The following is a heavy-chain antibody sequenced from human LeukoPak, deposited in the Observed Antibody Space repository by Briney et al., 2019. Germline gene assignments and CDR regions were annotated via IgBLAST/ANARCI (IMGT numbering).Heavy chain of an antibody. CDR1: GFSFSSYS. CDR2: ISFSSGTI. CDR3: ARDTHYYGSGSPAFDF. D-gene: IGHD3-10*01. Sequence: GGSLRLSCEASGFSFSSYSMNWVRQAPGKGLEWVSYISFSSGTIHYADSVKGRFAISRDTAKTSLYLQMNSLKAEDTALYYCARDTHYYGSGSPAFDFWGRGTMVTVSS. V-gene: IGHV3-48*01. J-gene: IGHJ3*01.